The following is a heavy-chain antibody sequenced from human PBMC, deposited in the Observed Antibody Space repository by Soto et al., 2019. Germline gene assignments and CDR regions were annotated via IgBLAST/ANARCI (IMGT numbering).Heavy chain of an antibody. CDR1: GFTFSSYS. V-gene: IGHV3-21*01. CDR2: ISSSSSYI. Sequence: PGGSLRLSCAASGFTFSSYSMNWVRQAPGKGLEWVSSISSSSSYIYYADSVKGRFTISRDNAKNSLYLQMNSLRAEDTAVYYCARVRSSYYDSNSEQFHLWGQGTLVIISS. CDR3: ARVRSSYYDSNSEQFHL. D-gene: IGHD3-22*01. J-gene: IGHJ1*01.